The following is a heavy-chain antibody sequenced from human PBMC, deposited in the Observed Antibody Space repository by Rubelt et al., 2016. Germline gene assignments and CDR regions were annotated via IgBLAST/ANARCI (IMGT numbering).Heavy chain of an antibody. D-gene: IGHD1-26*01. V-gene: IGHV4-34*01. CDR3: ASFPTSGSYPIDY. J-gene: IGHJ4*02. CDR2: INHSGTT. CDR1: GGSFSGYY. Sequence: QVQLQQWGAGLLKPSETLSLTCAVYGGSFSGYYWSWIRQPPGKGLEWIGEINHSGTTNYNPSPKSVRPISVETSKNQFSLNLSAVTAADTAVYYCASFPTSGSYPIDYWGQGTLVTVSS.